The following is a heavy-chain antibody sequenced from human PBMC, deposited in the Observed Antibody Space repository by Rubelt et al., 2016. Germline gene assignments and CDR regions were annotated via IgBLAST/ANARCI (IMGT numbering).Heavy chain of an antibody. Sequence: QVQLQQWGAGLLKPSETLSLTCAVYGGSFSGYYWSWIRQPPGKGLEWIGEINHSGSTNYNPSLQSRVTISVDTSKNQCSLKLSSVTAADTAVYYCARGPGYSSGWYSDYWGQGTLVTVSS. J-gene: IGHJ4*02. V-gene: IGHV4-34*01. CDR3: ARGPGYSSGWYSDY. CDR2: INHSGST. D-gene: IGHD6-19*01. CDR1: GGSFSGYY.